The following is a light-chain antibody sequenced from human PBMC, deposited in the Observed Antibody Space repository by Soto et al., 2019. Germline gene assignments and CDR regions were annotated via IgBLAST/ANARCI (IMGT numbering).Light chain of an antibody. V-gene: IGLV2-14*01. CDR1: SSDVGGYNY. CDR2: DVS. J-gene: IGLJ1*01. Sequence: QSVLTQPASVSGSPGQSITISCTGTSSDVGGYNYVSWYQQHPGKAPKLMIYDVSNRPSGVSNRFSGSKSGNTASLTISWLQAEDEADYYCSSYTSSSILHWVFGTGSNVTVL. CDR3: SSYTSSSILHWV.